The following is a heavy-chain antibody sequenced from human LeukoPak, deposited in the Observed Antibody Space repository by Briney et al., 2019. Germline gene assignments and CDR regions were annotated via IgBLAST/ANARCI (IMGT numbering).Heavy chain of an antibody. V-gene: IGHV4-59*01. Sequence: KPSETLSLTCTVSGGSISSYYWGWIRQPPGKGLEWIGYIYYSGSTNYNPSLKSRVTISVDTSKNQFSLKLSSVTAADTAVYYCARDTYYYDSSGYYNWFDPWGQGTLVTVSS. CDR2: IYYSGST. J-gene: IGHJ5*02. CDR3: ARDTYYYDSSGYYNWFDP. D-gene: IGHD3-22*01. CDR1: GGSISSYY.